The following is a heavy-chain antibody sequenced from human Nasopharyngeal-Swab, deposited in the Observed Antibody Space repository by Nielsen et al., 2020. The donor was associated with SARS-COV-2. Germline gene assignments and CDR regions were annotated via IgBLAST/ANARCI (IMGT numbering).Heavy chain of an antibody. CDR3: TTDYYFDY. CDR1: GFVFSGSA. J-gene: IGHJ4*02. D-gene: IGHD4/OR15-4a*01. CDR2: IGDKAHNYAT. V-gene: IGHV3-73*01. Sequence: GESLKISCAASGFVFSGSAIHWVRQASGKGLEWVGRIGDKAHNYATTYAASVKGRFTISRDDSKNTAFLQMDSLNTEDTALYYRTTDYYFDYWGQGTLVTVSS.